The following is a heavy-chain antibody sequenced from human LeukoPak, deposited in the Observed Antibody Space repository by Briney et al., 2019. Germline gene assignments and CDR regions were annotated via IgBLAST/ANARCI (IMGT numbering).Heavy chain of an antibody. Sequence: SETLSLTCAVYGGSFSGYYWTWIRQTPEKGLEWIGELNPSGGTNSNPSLKSRVTISVDTSKNQFSLELSSVTAADTAVYYCARGRQDVTMIVVVMTAVSYYLDVWGKGTTVTVS. CDR2: LNPSGGT. CDR1: GGSFSGYY. CDR3: ARGRQDVTMIVVVMTAVSYYLDV. J-gene: IGHJ6*03. D-gene: IGHD3-22*01. V-gene: IGHV4-34*01.